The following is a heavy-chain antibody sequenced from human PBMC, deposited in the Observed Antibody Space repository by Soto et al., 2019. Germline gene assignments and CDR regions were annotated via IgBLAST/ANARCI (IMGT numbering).Heavy chain of an antibody. J-gene: IGHJ6*02. Sequence: SLRLSCAASGFTFSSYGMHWVRQAPGKGLEWVAVISYDGSNKYYADSVKGRFTISRDNSKNTLYLQMNSLRAEDTAVYYCAKNGAELGDFWSGYLNYYYYYGMDVWGQGTTVTASS. CDR1: GFTFSSYG. V-gene: IGHV3-30*18. CDR2: ISYDGSNK. D-gene: IGHD3-3*01. CDR3: AKNGAELGDFWSGYLNYYYYYGMDV.